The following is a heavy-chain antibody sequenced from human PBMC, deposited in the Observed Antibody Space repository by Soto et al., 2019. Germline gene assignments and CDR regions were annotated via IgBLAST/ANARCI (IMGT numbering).Heavy chain of an antibody. J-gene: IGHJ5*02. V-gene: IGHV5-51*01. Sequence: PGESLKISCKGSEYSFTNYWIGWVRQMPGKGLEWMGIIYPGDSDTRYSPSFEGQVTMSADKSINTAYLQWSSLKASDSAMYYCARRRTTVTANWFDPWGQGTLVTVSS. CDR1: EYSFTNYW. D-gene: IGHD4-17*01. CDR3: ARRRTTVTANWFDP. CDR2: IYPGDSDT.